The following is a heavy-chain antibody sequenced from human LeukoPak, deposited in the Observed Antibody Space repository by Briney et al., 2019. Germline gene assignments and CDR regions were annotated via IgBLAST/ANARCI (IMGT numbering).Heavy chain of an antibody. CDR1: GYTFTSYA. J-gene: IGHJ4*02. CDR2: INAGNGNT. V-gene: IGHV1-3*01. Sequence: GASVKVSCKASGYTFTSYAMHWVRQAPGQRLEWMGWINAGNGNTKYSQKFQGRVTITRDTSASTAYMELSSLRSEDTAVYYRARVAPEGYCGGDCYTFDYWGQGTLVTVSS. CDR3: ARVAPEGYCGGDCYTFDY. D-gene: IGHD2-21*02.